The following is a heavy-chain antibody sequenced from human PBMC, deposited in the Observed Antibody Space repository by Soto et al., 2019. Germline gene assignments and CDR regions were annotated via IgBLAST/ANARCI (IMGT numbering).Heavy chain of an antibody. D-gene: IGHD5-12*01. J-gene: IGHJ4*02. CDR2: IFSNDAT. V-gene: IGHV2-26*01. CDR3: ARPRDYYSGYDY. Sequence: QVTLKESGPVLVKPTETLTLTCTVSGFSLTNTLMGVGWIRQPPGKALEWLAHIFSNDATSYTTSLKSRLTISKDASKSQVVLTMTNMDPVDTATYYCARPRDYYSGYDYWGQGTLVTVSS. CDR1: GFSLTNTLMG.